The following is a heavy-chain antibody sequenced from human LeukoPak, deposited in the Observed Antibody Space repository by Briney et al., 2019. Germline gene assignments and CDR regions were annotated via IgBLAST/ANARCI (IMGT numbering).Heavy chain of an antibody. V-gene: IGHV4-30-4*08. CDR1: GGSISSGDYY. CDR3: ARQYYYYGSGSYYPFDY. CDR2: IYYSGST. D-gene: IGHD3-10*01. Sequence: SETLSLTCTVSGGSISSGDYYWSWIRQPPGKGLEWIGYIYYSGSTYYNPSLKSRVTISVDTSKNQFSLKLSSVTAADTAVYYCARQYYYYGSGSYYPFDYWGQGTLVTVSS. J-gene: IGHJ4*02.